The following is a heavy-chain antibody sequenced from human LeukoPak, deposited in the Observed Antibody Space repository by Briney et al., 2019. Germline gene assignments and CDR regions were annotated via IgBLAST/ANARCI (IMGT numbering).Heavy chain of an antibody. CDR2: INHSGST. D-gene: IGHD6-13*01. J-gene: IGHJ4*02. V-gene: IGHV4-34*01. Sequence: SETLSLTCAVYGGSFSGYYWSWIRQPPGKGLEWIGEINHSGSTNYNPSLKSRVTISVDTSKIQFSLKLSSVTAADTAVYYCARGRGSSWLYYFDYWGQGTLVTVSS. CDR1: GGSFSGYY. CDR3: ARGRGSSWLYYFDY.